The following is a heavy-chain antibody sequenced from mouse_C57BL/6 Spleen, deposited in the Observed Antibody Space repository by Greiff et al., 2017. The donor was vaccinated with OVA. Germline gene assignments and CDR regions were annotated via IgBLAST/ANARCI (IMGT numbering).Heavy chain of an antibody. V-gene: IGHV5-9*01. CDR3: AREALLRYFDV. D-gene: IGHD2-3*01. CDR2: ISGGGGNT. CDR1: GFTFSSYT. Sequence: EVKLEESGGGLVKPGGSLKLSCAASGFTFSSYTMSWVRQTPEKRLEWVATISGGGGNTYYPDSVKGRFTISRDNAKNTLYLQMSSLRSEDTALYYCAREALLRYFDVWGTGTTVTVSS. J-gene: IGHJ1*03.